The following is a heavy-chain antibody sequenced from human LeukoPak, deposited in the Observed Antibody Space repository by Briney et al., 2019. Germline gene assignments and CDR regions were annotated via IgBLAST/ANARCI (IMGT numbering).Heavy chain of an antibody. J-gene: IGHJ4*02. CDR1: GGSISSSSYY. CDR2: IYYSGST. V-gene: IGHV4-39*07. Sequence: PSETLSLTCTVSGGSISSSSYYWGWIRQPPGKGLEWIGSIYYSGSTYYNPSLKSRVTISVDTSKNQFSLKLSSVTAADTAVYYCARNYDFWSGYYEYYFDYWGQGTLVTVSS. CDR3: ARNYDFWSGYYEYYFDY. D-gene: IGHD3-3*01.